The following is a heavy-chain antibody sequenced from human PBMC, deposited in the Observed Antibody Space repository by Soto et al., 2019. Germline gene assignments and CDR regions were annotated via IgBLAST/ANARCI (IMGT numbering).Heavy chain of an antibody. CDR2: INWNSATI. CDR1: GFTFNDYA. CDR3: AKDAVSSWFDP. V-gene: IGHV3-9*01. Sequence: GGSLRLSCEASGFTFNDYAMHWVRQAPGKGLEWVSGINWNSATIAYADSVKGRFIISRDNAKNSLNLQMNSLKVEDTALYYCAKDAVSSWFDPWGQGTLVTVSS. J-gene: IGHJ5*02. D-gene: IGHD6-13*01.